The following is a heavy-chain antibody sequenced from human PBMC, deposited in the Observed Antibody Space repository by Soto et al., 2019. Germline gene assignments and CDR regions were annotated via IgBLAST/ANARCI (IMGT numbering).Heavy chain of an antibody. CDR3: VSLQTSGWPGVH. Sequence: ASVKVSCKASGYTFSGYYIQWVRQAPGQGPEWLGWIYPNTETTDSSKKFQGRVTMTSDMSTRTVYMELRDLRSDDTAVYYCVSLQTSGWPGVHWGQGTLVTVSS. CDR2: IYPNTETT. J-gene: IGHJ4*02. D-gene: IGHD6-25*01. CDR1: GYTFSGYY. V-gene: IGHV1-2*02.